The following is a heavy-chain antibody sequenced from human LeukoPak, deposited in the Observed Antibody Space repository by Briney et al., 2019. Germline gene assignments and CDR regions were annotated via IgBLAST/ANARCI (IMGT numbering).Heavy chain of an antibody. J-gene: IGHJ6*02. D-gene: IGHD5-24*01. Sequence: ASVTVSSKPSGYTFTVYYMHWVRQAPGQGLEWMGWINPNSGGTNYAQKFQGRVTMTRDTSISTAYMELSRLRSDDTAVYYCARDGYNSRWYYYYGMDVWGQGTTVTVSS. CDR1: GYTFTVYY. CDR2: INPNSGGT. CDR3: ARDGYNSRWYYYYGMDV. V-gene: IGHV1-2*02.